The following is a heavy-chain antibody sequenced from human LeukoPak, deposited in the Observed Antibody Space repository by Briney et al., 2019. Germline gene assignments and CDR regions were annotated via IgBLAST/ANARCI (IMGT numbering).Heavy chain of an antibody. CDR2: IKQDGSEK. V-gene: IGHV3-7*01. CDR3: ARGGGSYYFSAFDI. J-gene: IGHJ3*02. CDR1: GFTFSSYW. D-gene: IGHD1-26*01. Sequence: PGGSLRLSCAASGFTFSSYWMSWVRQAPGKGLEWVANIKQDGSEKYYVDSVKGRFTISRDNAKSSLYLQMNSLRAEDTAVYYCARGGGSYYFSAFDIWGQGTMVTVSS.